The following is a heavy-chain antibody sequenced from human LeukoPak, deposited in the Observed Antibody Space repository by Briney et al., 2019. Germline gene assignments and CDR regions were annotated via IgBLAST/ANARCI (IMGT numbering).Heavy chain of an antibody. D-gene: IGHD2-15*01. J-gene: IGHJ5*02. CDR1: GFSLSGYW. CDR3: ARDPRNVGLAP. CDR2: NNGDGSTT. V-gene: IGHV3-74*01. Sequence: GGSLRLSCVASGFSLSGYWMYWVRQAPGKGLMYISRNNGDGSTTNYADVVKGRFTMSRDNVRNTLYLQMNSLRVEDTAVYYCARDPRNVGLAPWGQGTLVTVSS.